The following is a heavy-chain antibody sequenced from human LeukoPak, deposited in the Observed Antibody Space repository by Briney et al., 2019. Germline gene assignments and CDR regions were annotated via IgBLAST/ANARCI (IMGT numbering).Heavy chain of an antibody. V-gene: IGHV3-11*05. CDR1: GFTFSDYY. CDR3: ARDRGTGYCEFDY. CDR2: ISNNRGFT. D-gene: IGHD1-14*01. Sequence: GGPLRLSCAASGFTFSDYYMSWIRQAPGKGLEWVSYISNNRGFTYYSDSVKGRFTISRDSAKNSLYLQMNSLRVEDTAVYYCARDRGTGYCEFDYWGQGTLVTVSS. J-gene: IGHJ4*02.